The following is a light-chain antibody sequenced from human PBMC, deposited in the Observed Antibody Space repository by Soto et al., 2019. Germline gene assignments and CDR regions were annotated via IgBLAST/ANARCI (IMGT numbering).Light chain of an antibody. CDR3: CSYADTATAVV. J-gene: IGLJ2*01. CDR1: NNDVGSHNF. Sequence: QSALTQPASVSGSPGQSIIISCTGTNNDVGSHNFVSWYQQHPGRAPKLIIYEANKRPSAVSNRFSASKSANTASLTISGLQAEDEADYYCCSYADTATAVVFGGGTKVTVL. V-gene: IGLV2-23*01. CDR2: EAN.